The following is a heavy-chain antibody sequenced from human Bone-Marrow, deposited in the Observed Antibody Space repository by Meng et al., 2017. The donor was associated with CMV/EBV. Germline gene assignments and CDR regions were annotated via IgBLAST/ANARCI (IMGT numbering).Heavy chain of an antibody. D-gene: IGHD2-2*01. V-gene: IGHV3-23*01. CDR3: ARVGCSSTSCLAEYFQH. CDR1: GFTFSSYA. Sequence: GGSLRLSCAASGFTFSSYAMSWVRQAPGKGLEWVSAISGSGGSTYYADSVKGRFTISRDNSKNTLYLQMGSLRAEDMAVYYCARVGCSSTSCLAEYFQHWGQGTTVTVSS. J-gene: IGHJ1*01. CDR2: ISGSGGST.